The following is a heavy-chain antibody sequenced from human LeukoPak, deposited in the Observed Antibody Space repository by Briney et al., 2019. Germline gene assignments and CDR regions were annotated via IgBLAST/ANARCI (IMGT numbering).Heavy chain of an antibody. CDR2: INTDGSST. J-gene: IGHJ4*02. V-gene: IGHV3-74*01. CDR1: GLTFSNYL. CDR3: AASKNY. D-gene: IGHD6-6*01. Sequence: GGSLRLSCAASGLTFSNYLMHWVRQAPGKGLVWVSRINTDGSSTSYADSVKGRLTISRDNAKNTLYLQMNSLRAEDTAVYYCAASKNYWGQGTLVTVSS.